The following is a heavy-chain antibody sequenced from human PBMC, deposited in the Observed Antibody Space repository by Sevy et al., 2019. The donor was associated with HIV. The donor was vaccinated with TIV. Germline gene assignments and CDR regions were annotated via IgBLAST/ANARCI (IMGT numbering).Heavy chain of an antibody. CDR1: GFTFDDYA. Sequence: GGSLRLSCAASGFTFDDYAMHWVRQAPGKGLEWVSGLSRHIRTIGYADSVKGRFTISRDNARNSLYLQMNSLRAEDTAFYYCVKDKVDGDSGYGLFDFWGQGTQVTVSS. J-gene: IGHJ4*02. CDR2: LSRHIRTI. D-gene: IGHD5-12*01. V-gene: IGHV3-9*01. CDR3: VKDKVDGDSGYGLFDF.